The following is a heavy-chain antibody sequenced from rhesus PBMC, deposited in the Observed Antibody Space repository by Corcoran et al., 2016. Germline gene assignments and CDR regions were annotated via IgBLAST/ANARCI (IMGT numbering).Heavy chain of an antibody. J-gene: IGHJ4*01. Sequence: QVQLVQSGAEVKKPGSSVKVSCKASGYTFTDYYMHWVRQAPRQGLELMGWVNPYNSNTKDAQKFQGRVTMTRDTSTSTAYMELSSLRSEDTAVYYCAREGIAATEALWVYWGQGVLVTVSS. CDR2: VNPYNSNT. CDR3: AREGIAATEALWVY. V-gene: IGHV1S2*01. D-gene: IGHD6-31*01. CDR1: GYTFTDYY.